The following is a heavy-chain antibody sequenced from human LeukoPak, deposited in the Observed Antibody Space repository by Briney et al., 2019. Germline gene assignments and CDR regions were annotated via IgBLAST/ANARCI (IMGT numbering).Heavy chain of an antibody. CDR1: GFTFSSYA. J-gene: IGHJ4*02. CDR3: AKDTEGYCSGGSCYSTAFDY. V-gene: IGHV3-30-3*01. CDR2: ISYDGSNK. Sequence: PPGRSLRLSCAASGFTFSSYAMHWVRQAPGKGLEWVAVISYDGSNKYYADSVKGRFTISRDNSKNTLYLQMNSLRAEDTALYYCAKDTEGYCSGGSCYSTAFDYWGQGTLVTVSS. D-gene: IGHD2-15*01.